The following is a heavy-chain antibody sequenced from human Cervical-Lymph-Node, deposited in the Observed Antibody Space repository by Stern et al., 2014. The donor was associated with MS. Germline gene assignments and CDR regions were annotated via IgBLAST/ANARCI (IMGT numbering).Heavy chain of an antibody. CDR2: IIPIFGTP. J-gene: IGHJ6*02. CDR1: GGTFSTQA. CDR3: ATPSTVTVGGMDV. D-gene: IGHD4-17*01. V-gene: IGHV1-69*05. Sequence: QVQLVQSGAEVKKPGSSVKVSCKASGGTFSTQALNWVRQAPGQGLEWVGGIIPIFGTPNYAHQVQDRVTITTDESTSTAYMDLSSLRSEDTAVYYCATPSTVTVGGMDVWGQGTTVTVSS.